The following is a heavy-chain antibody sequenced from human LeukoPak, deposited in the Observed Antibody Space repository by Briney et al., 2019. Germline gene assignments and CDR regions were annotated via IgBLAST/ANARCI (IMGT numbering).Heavy chain of an antibody. CDR1: GFTFSSYS. D-gene: IGHD3-22*01. Sequence: GGSPRLSCAASGFTFSSYSMNWVRQAPGKGLEWVSSISSSSSYIYYADSVKGRFTISRDNAKNSLYLQMNSLRAEDTAVYYCARGYYYDSSGYGYYYGMDVWGQGTTVTVSS. V-gene: IGHV3-21*01. J-gene: IGHJ6*02. CDR2: ISSSSSYI. CDR3: ARGYYYDSSGYGYYYGMDV.